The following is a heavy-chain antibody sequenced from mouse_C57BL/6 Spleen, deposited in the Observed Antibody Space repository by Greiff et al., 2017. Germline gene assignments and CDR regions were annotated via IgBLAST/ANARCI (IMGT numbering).Heavy chain of an antibody. Sequence: QVQLQQPGAELVKPGASVKLSCKASGYTFTSYWMHWVNQRPGQGLEWIGMIHPNSGSTNYNQKFKSKATLTVDKSSSTAYMQLSSLTSEDSASYYCARSWIYDCDAGDFDDWGTGTTVTVSS. D-gene: IGHD2-12*01. V-gene: IGHV1-64*01. J-gene: IGHJ1*03. CDR2: IHPNSGST. CDR3: ARSWIYDCDAGDFDD. CDR1: GYTFTSYW.